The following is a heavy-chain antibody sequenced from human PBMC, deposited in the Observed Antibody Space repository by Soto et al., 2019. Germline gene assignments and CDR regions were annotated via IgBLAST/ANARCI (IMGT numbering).Heavy chain of an antibody. CDR2: IYYSGST. CDR1: GGSISSGDYY. V-gene: IGHV4-30-4*01. D-gene: IGHD6-19*01. J-gene: IGHJ4*02. CDR3: ARGVTSSGWYPDY. Sequence: SETLSLTCTVSGGSISSGDYYWSWIRQPPGKGLEWIGYIYYSGSTYYNPSLKSRVTISVDTSKNQFSLKLSSVTAADTAVYYCARGVTSSGWYPDYWGQGTLVTVSS.